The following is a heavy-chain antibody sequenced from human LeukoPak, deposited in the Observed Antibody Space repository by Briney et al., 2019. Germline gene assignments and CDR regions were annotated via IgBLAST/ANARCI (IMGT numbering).Heavy chain of an antibody. D-gene: IGHD2-2*01. J-gene: IGHJ4*02. CDR3: AKDPYGTRYFDY. CDR1: GFTFSSHA. Sequence: GGSLRLSCAASGFTFSSHALSWVRQAPGKGLEWVSSLSGSGYNTYYADSVKGRFTISRDNSKNTVYLQMNRLRAEDTAVYYRAKDPYGTRYFDYWGQGTLVTVSS. CDR2: LSGSGYNT. V-gene: IGHV3-23*01.